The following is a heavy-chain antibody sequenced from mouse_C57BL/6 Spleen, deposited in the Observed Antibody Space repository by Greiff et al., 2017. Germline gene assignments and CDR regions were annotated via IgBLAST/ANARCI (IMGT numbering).Heavy chain of an antibody. D-gene: IGHD2-5*01. J-gene: IGHJ2*01. V-gene: IGHV1-81*01. CDR2: IYPRSGNT. CDR3: ARGSDYSNSYYFDY. CDR1: GYTFTSYG. Sequence: VQLQQSGAELARPGASVKLSCKASGYTFTSYGISWVKQRTGQGLEWIGEIYPRSGNTYYNEKFKGKATLTADKSSSTAYMELRSLTSEDSAVYFCARGSDYSNSYYFDYWGQGTTLTVSS.